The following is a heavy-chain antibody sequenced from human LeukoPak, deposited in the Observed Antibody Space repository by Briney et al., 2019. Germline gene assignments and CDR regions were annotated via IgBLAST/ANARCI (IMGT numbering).Heavy chain of an antibody. CDR3: ARRRDYYYYGMDV. V-gene: IGHV4-34*01. Sequence: PSETLSLTCAVYGGSFSGYYWSWIRQPPGKGLEWIGEINHSGSTNYNPSLKSRVTISVDTSKNQFSLKLSSVTAADTAVYYCARRRDYYYYGMDVWGQGTTVTVSS. CDR2: INHSGST. CDR1: GGSFSGYY. J-gene: IGHJ6*02.